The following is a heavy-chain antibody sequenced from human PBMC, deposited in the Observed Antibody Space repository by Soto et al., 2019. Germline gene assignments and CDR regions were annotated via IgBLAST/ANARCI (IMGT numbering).Heavy chain of an antibody. CDR3: ARGGEYEFKFDS. J-gene: IGHJ4*02. CDR2: IYRSGST. V-gene: IGHV4-30-2*01. CDR1: GGSISSGGYS. Sequence: QLQLQESGSGLVKPSQTLSLTCAVSGGSISSGGYSWSWIRQPPGKGLEWIGYIYRSGSTYYNPSLKSLVTIAVDRSKNQFSLKLSSVTAADTAVYYCARGGEYEFKFDSWGQVTLVTVSS. D-gene: IGHD3-16*01.